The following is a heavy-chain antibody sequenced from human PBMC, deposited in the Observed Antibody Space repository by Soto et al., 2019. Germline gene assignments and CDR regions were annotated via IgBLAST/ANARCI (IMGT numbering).Heavy chain of an antibody. J-gene: IGHJ6*02. CDR3: AASIFYYGMDV. V-gene: IGHV5-51*01. CDR2: IYPGDSDT. CDR1: GYTFTNYW. Sequence: GESLKISCKGSGYTFTNYWIGWVRQMPGKGLGWMGIIYPGDSDTKYNPSFQGQVTISADKSITTTYLRWTSLKASDTAIYYCAASIFYYGMDVWGQGTTVTVSS.